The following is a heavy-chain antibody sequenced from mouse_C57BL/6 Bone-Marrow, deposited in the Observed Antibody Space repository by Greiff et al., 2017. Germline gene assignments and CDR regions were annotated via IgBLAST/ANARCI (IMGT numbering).Heavy chain of an antibody. Sequence: EVQGVESGPGMVKPSQSLSLTCTVTGYSITSGYDWHWIRHFPGNKLEWMGYISYSGSTNYNPSLKSRISITHDTSKNHFFLKLNSVSTEDTATYYCARQGLRQDWFAYWGQGTLVTVSA. J-gene: IGHJ3*01. CDR3: ARQGLRQDWFAY. D-gene: IGHD2-4*01. V-gene: IGHV3-1*01. CDR1: GYSITSGYD. CDR2: ISYSGST.